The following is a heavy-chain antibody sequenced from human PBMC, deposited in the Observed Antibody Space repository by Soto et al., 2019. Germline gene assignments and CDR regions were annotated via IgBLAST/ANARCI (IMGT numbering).Heavy chain of an antibody. CDR1: GGSISSSSYY. D-gene: IGHD3-3*01. CDR2: IYYSGST. V-gene: IGHV4-39*01. Sequence: KLSETLSLTCTVSGGSISSSSYYWGWIRQPPGKGLEWIGSIYYSGSTYYNPSLKSRVTISVDTSKNQFSLKLSSVTAADTAVYYCARLGGTHTIFGIFDYWGQGTLVTVSS. CDR3: ARLGGTHTIFGIFDY. J-gene: IGHJ4*02.